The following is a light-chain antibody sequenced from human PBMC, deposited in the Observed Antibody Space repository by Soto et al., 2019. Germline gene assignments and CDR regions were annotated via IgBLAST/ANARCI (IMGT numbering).Light chain of an antibody. CDR1: QDIGSV. CDR3: QQYYSYSRT. CDR2: VAS. J-gene: IGKJ1*01. V-gene: IGKV1-8*01. Sequence: AIRMTQSPSSLSAPTGDRVTIACRASQDIGSVLAWYQQKAGKAPKLLIYVASALQTGVPARFSGSGSGTDFTLTISRLQSEESATYYCQQYYSYSRTFGQGTKVDIK.